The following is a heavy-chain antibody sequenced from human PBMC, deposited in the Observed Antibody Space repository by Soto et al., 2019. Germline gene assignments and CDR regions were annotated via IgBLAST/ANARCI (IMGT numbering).Heavy chain of an antibody. J-gene: IGHJ4*02. CDR3: ARLRADCSGGSCYSYYFDC. CDR1: GHSFASYW. V-gene: IGHV5-51*01. D-gene: IGHD2-15*01. Sequence: GESLKISCQDSGHSFASYWIGWVRQMPGKGLEWMGVIYPGDSDIGYSPSFQGQVTISADKTISTAYLQWSSLKASDTAMYYCARLRADCSGGSCYSYYFDCWGQGTLVTVSS. CDR2: IYPGDSDI.